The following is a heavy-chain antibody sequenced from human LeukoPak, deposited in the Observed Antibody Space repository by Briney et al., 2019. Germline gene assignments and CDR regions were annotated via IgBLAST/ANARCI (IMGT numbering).Heavy chain of an antibody. CDR2: IYHSGTT. J-gene: IGHJ5*02. Sequence: SETLSLTCTVSGGSIISSSYNWGWIRQPPGKGLEWIGTIYHSGTTYYNPSLKSRVTISVDTSKNQFFLKLSSVTAADTAVYYCARLPTGYPNWFDPWGQGSLVTVSS. CDR1: GGSIISSSYN. V-gene: IGHV4-39*01. D-gene: IGHD3-9*01. CDR3: ARLPTGYPNWFDP.